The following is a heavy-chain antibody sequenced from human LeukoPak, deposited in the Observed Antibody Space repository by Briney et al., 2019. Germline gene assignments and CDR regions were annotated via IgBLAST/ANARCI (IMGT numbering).Heavy chain of an antibody. CDR1: VYTFTGYY. D-gene: IGHD3-9*01. Sequence: GASVKVSCKASVYTFTGYYMSWVRQAPVQGLEWMGWINPNSGGTNYAQKFQGRVTMTRDTSISTAYMELSRLRSDDTAVYYCARPILTGSNWFDPWGQGTLVTVSS. CDR2: INPNSGGT. J-gene: IGHJ5*02. V-gene: IGHV1-2*02. CDR3: ARPILTGSNWFDP.